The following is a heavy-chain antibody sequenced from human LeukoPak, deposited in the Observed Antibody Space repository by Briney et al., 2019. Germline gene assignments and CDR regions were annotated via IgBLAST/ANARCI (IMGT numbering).Heavy chain of an antibody. V-gene: IGHV3-30*04. Sequence: GGSLRLSCVASGFTLSNYAMHWVRQAPGKGLEWVAVISKEDTDKFYADSVKGRFTLSRDKSKNTLYLHMNSLRAEDTAVYYCARDGDQKGGNLQCWGQGTLVTVSS. CDR1: GFTLSNYA. J-gene: IGHJ4*02. CDR3: ARDGDQKGGNLQC. CDR2: ISKEDTDK. D-gene: IGHD4-11*01.